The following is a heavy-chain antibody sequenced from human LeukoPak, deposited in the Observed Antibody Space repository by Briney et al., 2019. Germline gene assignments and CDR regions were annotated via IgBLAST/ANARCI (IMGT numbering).Heavy chain of an antibody. CDR2: INHSGST. CDR3: ARAIELLWFGESPHAEYFQH. Sequence: SETLSLTCAVYVGSFSDYYWSWIRQPPGKGLEWIGEINHSGSTNCNPSLKSRVTISIDTSKNQFSVKLRSVTAADTAVYYCARAIELLWFGESPHAEYFQHWGQGTLVTVSS. D-gene: IGHD3-10*01. J-gene: IGHJ1*01. CDR1: VGSFSDYY. V-gene: IGHV4-34*01.